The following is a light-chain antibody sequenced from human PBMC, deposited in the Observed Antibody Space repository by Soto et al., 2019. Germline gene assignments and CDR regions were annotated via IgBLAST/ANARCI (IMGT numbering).Light chain of an antibody. J-gene: IGLJ3*02. CDR2: DKN. V-gene: IGLV1-51*01. CDR3: GTWDSSLSAVV. CDR1: SSNIGSNY. Sequence: QSALTQPPSVSAAPGQKVTISCSGSSSNIGSNYVSWYQQLPGTAPKLVIYDKNKRPSGIPDRFSGSKSGTSATLAITGLQTGDEADYYCGTWDSSLSAVVFGGGTQLTVL.